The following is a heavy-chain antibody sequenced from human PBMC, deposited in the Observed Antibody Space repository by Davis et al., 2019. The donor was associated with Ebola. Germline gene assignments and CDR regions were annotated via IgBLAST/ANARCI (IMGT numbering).Heavy chain of an antibody. V-gene: IGHV3-11*01. Sequence: GGSLRLSCAASGFTFSDNYMTWIRQAPGKGLEWVAYTSYSGATIYYADSVKGRFTISRDNAKNSLHLQMNSLRVEDTAMYYCVSLLHWGQGARVTVSS. CDR1: GFTFSDNY. J-gene: IGHJ4*02. CDR3: VSLLH. CDR2: TSYSGATI.